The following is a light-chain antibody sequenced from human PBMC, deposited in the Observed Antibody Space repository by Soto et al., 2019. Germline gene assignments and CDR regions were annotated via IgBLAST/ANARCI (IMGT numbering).Light chain of an antibody. CDR3: QSYDNRLSAYV. Sequence: QSALTQPPSVSGAPGQRVTISCTGSSXNIGAGYDVHWYLQLPGTAPKLLVYTNNNRPSGVPDRFSGSKSGTSASLAITGLQAEDEADYYCQSYDNRLSAYVFGTGTKITVL. CDR1: SXNIGAGYD. CDR2: TNN. V-gene: IGLV1-40*01. J-gene: IGLJ1*01.